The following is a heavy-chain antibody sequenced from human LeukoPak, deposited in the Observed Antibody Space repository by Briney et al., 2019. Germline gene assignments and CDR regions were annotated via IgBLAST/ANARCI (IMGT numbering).Heavy chain of an antibody. D-gene: IGHD3-16*01. CDR1: GYTFTDYY. V-gene: IGHV1-2*02. Sequence: ASVKVPCKASGYTFTDYYMHWVRQAPGQGLEWMGWINPNSGGTNYAQKFQGRVTMTRDTSISTVYMELSRLRSDDTAMYYCAKNSMLIVTTLVGGFDPWGQGTLVTVSS. J-gene: IGHJ5*02. CDR2: INPNSGGT. CDR3: AKNSMLIVTTLVGGFDP.